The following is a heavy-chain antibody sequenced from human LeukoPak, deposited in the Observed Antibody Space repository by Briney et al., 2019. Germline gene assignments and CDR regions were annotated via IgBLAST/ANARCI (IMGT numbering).Heavy chain of an antibody. CDR1: GGPISSSSYY. V-gene: IGHV4-39*07. CDR2: IYYSGST. J-gene: IGHJ3*02. D-gene: IGHD2-2*01. Sequence: PSETLSLTCTVSGGPISSSSYYWGWIRQPPGKGLEWNGGIYYSGSTYYNPSLKSRVTISVDTSKNQFSLKLSSVTAADTAVYYCASYCSSTSCYAKAFDIWGQGTMVTASS. CDR3: ASYCSSTSCYAKAFDI.